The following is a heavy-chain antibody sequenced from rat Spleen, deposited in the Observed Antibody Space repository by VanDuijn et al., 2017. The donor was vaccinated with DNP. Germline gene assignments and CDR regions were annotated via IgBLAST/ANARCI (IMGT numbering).Heavy chain of an antibody. CDR1: GFIFSNYY. D-gene: IGHD5-1*01. J-gene: IGHJ4*01. CDR3: ARVQLGYYGMDA. CDR2: ISTGGGNT. V-gene: IGHV5S11*01. Sequence: EVQLVESGGGLVQPGRSMKLSCAASGFIFSNYYMAWVRQAPTKGLEWVASISTGGGNTYYRDSVKGRFTISRDNAKSTLFLQMGSLGSEETATYYCARVQLGYYGMDAWGQGTSVTVSS.